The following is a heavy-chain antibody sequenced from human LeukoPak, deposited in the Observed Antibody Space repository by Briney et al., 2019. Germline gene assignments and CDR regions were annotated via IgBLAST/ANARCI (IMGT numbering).Heavy chain of an antibody. D-gene: IGHD4-17*01. V-gene: IGHV3-72*01. Sequence: PGGSLRLSCAASGFTFSDHYMDWVRQAPGKGREWVGRTRNKANSYTTEYAASVKGRFTISRDDSKNSLYLQMNSLKTEDTAVYYCARSTTVTTTRGYYYYYMDVWGKGTTVTVSS. J-gene: IGHJ6*03. CDR2: TRNKANSYTT. CDR3: ARSTTVTTTRGYYYYYMDV. CDR1: GFTFSDHY.